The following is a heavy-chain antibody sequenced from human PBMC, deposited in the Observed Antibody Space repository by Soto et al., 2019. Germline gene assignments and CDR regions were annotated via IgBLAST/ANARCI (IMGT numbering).Heavy chain of an antibody. D-gene: IGHD4-17*01. V-gene: IGHV3-74*01. CDR2: IDPDGSTT. J-gene: IGHJ4*02. CDR1: KFTFSSYW. CDR3: AKRLTTVTTVFDC. Sequence: PVGSLRLSCAASKFTFSSYWMHWVRQAPGKGLVWVSRIDPDGSTTYYADSVKGRFTISRDNAKNTLYLQLNSLRAEDTAVYYCAKRLTTVTTVFDCWGQGTLVTVSS.